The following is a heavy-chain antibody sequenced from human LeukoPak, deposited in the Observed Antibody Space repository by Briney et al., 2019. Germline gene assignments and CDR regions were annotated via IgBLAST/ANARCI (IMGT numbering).Heavy chain of an antibody. V-gene: IGHV4-34*01. CDR1: GGSFSGYY. CDR2: INHSGST. CDR3: ARGGGGIAVAGRRSNWFDP. D-gene: IGHD6-19*01. J-gene: IGHJ5*02. Sequence: SETRSLTCAVYGGSFSGYYWSWIRQPPGKGLEWIGEINHSGSTNYNPSLKSRVTISVDTSKNQFSLKLSSVTAADTAVYYCARGGGGIAVAGRRSNWFDPWGQGTLVTVSS.